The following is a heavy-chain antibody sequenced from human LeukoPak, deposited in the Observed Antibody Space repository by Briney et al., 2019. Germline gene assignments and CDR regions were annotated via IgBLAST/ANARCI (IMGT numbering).Heavy chain of an antibody. CDR2: IKSKTDGGTT. D-gene: IGHD3-22*01. CDR1: GFTFSNAW. J-gene: IGHJ4*02. Sequence: GGSLRLSCAASGFTFSNAWMSWVRQAPGKGLEWVGRIKSKTDGGTTDYAAPVKGRFTISRDDSKNTLYLQMNSLKTEDTAVYYCTTDTYYDSSGYYTLTGYWGQGTLVTVSS. CDR3: TTDTYYDSSGYYTLTGY. V-gene: IGHV3-15*01.